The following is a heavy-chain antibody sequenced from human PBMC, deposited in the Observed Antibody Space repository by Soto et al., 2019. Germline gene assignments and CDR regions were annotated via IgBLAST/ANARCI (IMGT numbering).Heavy chain of an antibody. J-gene: IGHJ5*02. D-gene: IGHD2-2*01. V-gene: IGHV3-23*01. CDR1: GFTFSSYA. CDR3: AKLTSLTYCSSTSCPNAKGWFDP. CDR2: ISGGGGST. Sequence: GGSLRLSCAASGFTFSSYAMSWVRQAPGKGLEWVSGISGGGGSTFYADSVKGRFTISRDNSKNTLFLQMSSLRAEDTALYYCAKLTSLTYCSSTSCPNAKGWFDPWGQGTLVPVSS.